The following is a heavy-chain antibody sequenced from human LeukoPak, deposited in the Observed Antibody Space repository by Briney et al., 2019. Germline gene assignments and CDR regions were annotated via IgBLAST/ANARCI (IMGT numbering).Heavy chain of an antibody. J-gene: IGHJ6*03. CDR2: IIPIFGTA. CDR3: ARRASLFGELFYYYMDV. CDR1: GGTFSSYA. D-gene: IGHD3-10*01. Sequence: ASVKVSCKASGGTFSSYAISWVRQAPGQGLEWMGGIIPIFGTANYAQKFQGRVTITADKSTSTAYMELSSLRSEDTAVYYCARRASLFGELFYYYMDVWGKGTTVTVSS. V-gene: IGHV1-69*06.